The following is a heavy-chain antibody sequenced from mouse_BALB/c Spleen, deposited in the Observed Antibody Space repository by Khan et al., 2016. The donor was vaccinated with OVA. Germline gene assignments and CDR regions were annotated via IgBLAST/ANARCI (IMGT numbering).Heavy chain of an antibody. CDR2: IYPGDGDT. D-gene: IGHD2-3*01. J-gene: IGHJ1*01. Sequence: QVRLQQSGAELARPGASVKLSCKASGYTFTSYWMQWVKQRPGQGLEWIGAIYPGDGDTRYTQKFKGKATLTADKSSSTAYMQLSTLASEDSAVFYGARTGGPYDSDVGYIEVWGAGTTVTVAS. CDR1: GYTFTSYW. CDR3: ARTGGPYDSDVGYIEV. V-gene: IGHV1-87*01.